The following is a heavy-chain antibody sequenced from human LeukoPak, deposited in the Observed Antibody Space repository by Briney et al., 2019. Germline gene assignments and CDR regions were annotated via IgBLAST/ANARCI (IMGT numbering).Heavy chain of an antibody. CDR2: IYYSGST. J-gene: IGHJ4*02. CDR3: ARLRGISPFGELFGY. Sequence: SETLSLTCTVSGGSISSYYWSWIRQPAGKGLEWIGRIYYSGSTYYNPSLKSRVTISVDTSKNQFSLKLSSVTAADTAVYYCARLRGISPFGELFGYWGQGTLVTVSS. V-gene: IGHV4-59*05. CDR1: GGSISSYY. D-gene: IGHD3-10*01.